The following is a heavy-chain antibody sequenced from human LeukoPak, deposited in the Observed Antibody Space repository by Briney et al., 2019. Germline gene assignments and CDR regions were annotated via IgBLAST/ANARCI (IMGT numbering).Heavy chain of an antibody. CDR2: ISSDGNDK. D-gene: IGHD5-12*01. CDR1: GVTFSSYG. CDR3: TTKVIRGNSGDDYDD. J-gene: IGHJ4*02. V-gene: IGHV3-30*03. Sequence: GGSLRLSCAASGVTFSSYGMHWVRQAPGKGLEWVALISSDGNDKLYGDSVKGRFTIPRDDSKSTLYLQMNSLRAEDTAVYYCTTKVIRGNSGDDYDDWGQGTLVTVSS.